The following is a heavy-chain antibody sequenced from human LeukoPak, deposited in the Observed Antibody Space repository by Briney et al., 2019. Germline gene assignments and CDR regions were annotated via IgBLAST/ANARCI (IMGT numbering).Heavy chain of an antibody. CDR1: GGTFNNYA. J-gene: IGHJ4*02. CDR3: ARDIKGMWLGELSD. V-gene: IGHV1-69*06. CDR2: IIPIFGTS. D-gene: IGHD3-10*01. Sequence: ASVNVSCKASGGTFNNYAISWVRQAPGQGLEWIGGIIPIFGTSEYAQKFQGRVTITADKSTSTAYMELRSLRSEDTAVYYCARDIKGMWLGELSDWGQGTRVTVSS.